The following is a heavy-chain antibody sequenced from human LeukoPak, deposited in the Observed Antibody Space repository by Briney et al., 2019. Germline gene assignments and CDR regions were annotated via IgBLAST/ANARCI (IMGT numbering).Heavy chain of an antibody. CDR2: IQPDGSQG. Sequence: GGSLRLSCVASGFTFGSYWMTWVRQAPGKGLEWVANIQPDGSQGLYVDSVKGRFIISRDNAKKSLYLQMNSLRAEDTAVYYCTRDPLYGALDPWGQGTLVTVSS. CDR1: GFTFGSYW. V-gene: IGHV3-7*01. D-gene: IGHD4-17*01. J-gene: IGHJ5*02. CDR3: TRDPLYGALDP.